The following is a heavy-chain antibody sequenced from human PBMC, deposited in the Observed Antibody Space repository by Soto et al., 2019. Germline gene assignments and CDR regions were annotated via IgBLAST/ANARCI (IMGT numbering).Heavy chain of an antibody. CDR1: VFTFSSYG. CDR3: ARDLLVGATGYYYYGMEV. J-gene: IGHJ6*02. D-gene: IGHD1-26*01. CDR2: IWYDGSNK. V-gene: IGHV3-33*01. Sequence: SLRLSCAASVFTFSSYGMHCVLRSPGKVLEWVAVIWYDGSNKYYADSVKGRFTISRDNSKNTLYLQMNSLRAEDTAVYYCARDLLVGATGYYYYGMEVWGQGTTVTVSS.